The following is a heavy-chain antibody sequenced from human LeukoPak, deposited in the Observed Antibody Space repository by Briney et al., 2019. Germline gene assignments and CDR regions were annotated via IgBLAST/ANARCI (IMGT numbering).Heavy chain of an antibody. J-gene: IGHJ4*02. CDR2: MNPNSGNT. V-gene: IGHV1-8*01. CDR1: GYTFTSYD. D-gene: IGHD6-6*01. CDR3: ARASIAAPLIDH. Sequence: ASVKISCKASGYTFTSYDIDWVRQATGHGLEWMGWMNPNSGNTGYAQKFQGRVTMTRNTSISTAYMELSSLRSEDTAVYYCARASIAAPLIDHWGQGTLVTVSS.